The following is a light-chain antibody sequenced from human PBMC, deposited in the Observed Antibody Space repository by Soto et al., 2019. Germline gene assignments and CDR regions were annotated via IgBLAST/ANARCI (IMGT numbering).Light chain of an antibody. CDR3: HQRQSWPRT. CDR1: QYINTR. V-gene: IGKV3-11*01. J-gene: IGKJ1*01. CDR2: QTS. Sequence: EIVLTQSPATLSSFPGDRFTLSCRASQYINTRLAWYQHRPGQALRLLIYQTSIRAAGIPARFSASGSGTDFTLTISDVQPEDFALYYCHQRQSWPRTFGQGTKVDI.